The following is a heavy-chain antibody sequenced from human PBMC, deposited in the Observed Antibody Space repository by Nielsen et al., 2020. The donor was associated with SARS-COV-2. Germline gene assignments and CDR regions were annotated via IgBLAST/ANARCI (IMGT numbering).Heavy chain of an antibody. D-gene: IGHD3-3*01. CDR1: GFTFSSYS. J-gene: IGHJ3*02. Sequence: GESLKISCAASGFTFSSYSMNWVRQAPGKGLEWVSSISSSSYIYYADSVKGRFTISRDNAKNSLYLQMNSLRAEDTAVYYCARVLSYTFDIWGQGTMVTVSS. CDR2: ISSSSYI. CDR3: ARVLSYTFDI. V-gene: IGHV3-21*01.